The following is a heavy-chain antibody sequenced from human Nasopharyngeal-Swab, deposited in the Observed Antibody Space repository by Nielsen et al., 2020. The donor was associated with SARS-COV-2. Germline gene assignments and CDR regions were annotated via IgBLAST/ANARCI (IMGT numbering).Heavy chain of an antibody. J-gene: IGHJ4*02. CDR1: GFRFSGYG. V-gene: IGHV3-30*03. D-gene: IGHD6-25*01. Sequence: GESLKISCAASGFRFSGYGMHRVRQAPGKGLEWVAYISFDVINQAYAESARGRFTVSRDNSKNTLFLQMNSLIIEDTAVYYYARDILGSSGWKHFDSWGQGTLVTVSS. CDR3: ARDILGSSGWKHFDS. CDR2: ISFDVINQ.